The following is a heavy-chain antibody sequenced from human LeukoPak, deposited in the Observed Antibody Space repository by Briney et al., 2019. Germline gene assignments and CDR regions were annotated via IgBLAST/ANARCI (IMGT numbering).Heavy chain of an antibody. CDR1: GFTFSSYD. J-gene: IGHJ6*02. V-gene: IGHV3-13*01. D-gene: IGHD3-10*01. CDR3: ARDSGDYYYYGMDV. Sequence: GGSLRLSCAASGFTFSSYDMHWVRQATGKGLEWVSAIGTAGDTYYPGSVKGRFTISRENAKNSLYLQMNSLRAEDTAVYYCARDSGDYYYYGMDVWGQGTTVTVSS. CDR2: IGTAGDT.